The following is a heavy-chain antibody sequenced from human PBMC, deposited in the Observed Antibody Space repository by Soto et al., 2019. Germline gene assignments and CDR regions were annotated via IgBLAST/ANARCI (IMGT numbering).Heavy chain of an antibody. D-gene: IGHD2-15*01. Sequence: QPGGSLRLSCAASGFTFDDYAMHWVRQAPGKGLEWVSGISWNSGSIGYADSVKGRFTISRDNAKNSLYLQMNSLRAEDTALYYCAKDLIGPPSGGSCSFCPGMDVWGQGTTVTVSS. CDR3: AKDLIGPPSGGSCSFCPGMDV. CDR1: GFTFDDYA. J-gene: IGHJ6*02. CDR2: ISWNSGSI. V-gene: IGHV3-9*01.